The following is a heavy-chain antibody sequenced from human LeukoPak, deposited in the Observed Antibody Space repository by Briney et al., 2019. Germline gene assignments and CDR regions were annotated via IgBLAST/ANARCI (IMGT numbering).Heavy chain of an antibody. Sequence: ASVKVSCKVSGYTLIELSMHWVRQAPGKGLEWMGGFDPEEGETIYAQKFQGRVTMTTDTSTSTAYMELRSLRSDDTAVYYCARSAGYSSSWYWFDPWGQGTLVTVSS. J-gene: IGHJ5*02. CDR3: ARSAGYSSSWYWFDP. CDR1: GYTLIELS. V-gene: IGHV1-24*01. D-gene: IGHD6-13*01. CDR2: FDPEEGET.